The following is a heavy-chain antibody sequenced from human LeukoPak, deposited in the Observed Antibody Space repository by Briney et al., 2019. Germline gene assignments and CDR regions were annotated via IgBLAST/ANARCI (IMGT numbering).Heavy chain of an antibody. J-gene: IGHJ4*02. CDR3: ARAHYVWGSYRSYFLGY. V-gene: IGHV1-46*01. CDR1: GYTFTSYY. Sequence: ASVKVSCKAPGYTFTSYYMHWVRQAPGQGLEWMGIINPSGGSTSYAQKFQGRVTMTRDTSTSTVYMELSSLRSEDTAVYYCARAHYVWGSYRSYFLGYWGQGTLVTVSS. D-gene: IGHD3-16*02. CDR2: INPSGGST.